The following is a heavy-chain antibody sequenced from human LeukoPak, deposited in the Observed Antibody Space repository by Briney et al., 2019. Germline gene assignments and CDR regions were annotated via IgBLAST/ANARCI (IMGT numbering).Heavy chain of an antibody. CDR1: GFTFSDYY. Sequence: GGSLRLSCAASGFTFSDYYMSWIRQAPGKGLEWVSYISSSSSYTNYADSVKGRFTISRDNAKNSLYLQMNSLRAEDTAVYYCARDGADLNDYYGMDVWGQGTTVTVSS. J-gene: IGHJ6*02. CDR2: ISSSSSYT. V-gene: IGHV3-11*06. CDR3: ARDGADLNDYYGMDV. D-gene: IGHD1-26*01.